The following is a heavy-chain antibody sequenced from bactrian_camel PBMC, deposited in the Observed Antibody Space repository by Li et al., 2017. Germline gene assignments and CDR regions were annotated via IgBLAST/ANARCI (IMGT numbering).Heavy chain of an antibody. J-gene: IGHJ4*01. V-gene: IGHV3-3*01. CDR2: IRRSGGHT. Sequence: HVQLVESGGGSVQTGGSLRLSCVVSGHSRGSNCVGWYRLPPGRAPAEREGIAAIRRSGGHTYYADSVKGRFTLSHDDAKNTVYLQMDSLKPEDTAMYYCAQDQDYLGSCLRSADEYNYWAQGTQVTVS. CDR3: AQDQDYLGSCLRSADEYNY. D-gene: IGHD6*01. CDR1: GHSRGSNC.